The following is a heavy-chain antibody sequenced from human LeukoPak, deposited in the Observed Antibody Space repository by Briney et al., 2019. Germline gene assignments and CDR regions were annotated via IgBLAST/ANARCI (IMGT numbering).Heavy chain of an antibody. CDR1: GFTFSSYS. J-gene: IGHJ4*02. D-gene: IGHD2-15*01. CDR3: ASAPIGNCSGGSCFH. CDR2: ISSSSSYI. Sequence: GGSLRLSCAASGFTFSSYSMNWVRQAPGKGLEWVSSISSSSSYIYYADSVKGRFTISRDNAKNSLYLQMNSLRAEDTAVYHCASAPIGNCSGGSCFHWGQGTLVTVSS. V-gene: IGHV3-21*01.